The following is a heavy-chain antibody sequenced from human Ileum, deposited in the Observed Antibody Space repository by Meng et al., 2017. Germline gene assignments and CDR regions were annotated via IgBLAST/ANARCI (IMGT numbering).Heavy chain of an antibody. CDR2: ISHAGST. J-gene: IGHJ4*02. D-gene: IGHD3-16*01. CDR1: DYSLTSGRY. Sequence: GSLRLSCAVSDYSLTSGRYWAWIGQPPGKGREWIGSISHAGSTSYNPSLISRVSISGDASKSHFSLNLTSVTAADTAVYYCARGGAFDYWGQGTLVTVSS. CDR3: ARGGAFDY. V-gene: IGHV4-38-2*01.